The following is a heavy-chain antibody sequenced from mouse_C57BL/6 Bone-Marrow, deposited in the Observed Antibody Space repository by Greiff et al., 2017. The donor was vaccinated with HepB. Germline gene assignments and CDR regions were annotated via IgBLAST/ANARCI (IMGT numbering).Heavy chain of an antibody. D-gene: IGHD2-2*01. CDR2: ISSGGSYT. J-gene: IGHJ4*01. CDR1: GFTFSSYG. CDR3: ARPRLRRDYAMDY. Sequence: EVKVVESGGDLVKPGGSLKLSCAASGFTFSSYGMSWVRQTPDKRLEWVATISSGGSYTYYPDSVKGRFTISRDNAKNTLYLQMSSLKSEDTAMYYCARPRLRRDYAMDYWGQGTSVTVSS. V-gene: IGHV5-6*01.